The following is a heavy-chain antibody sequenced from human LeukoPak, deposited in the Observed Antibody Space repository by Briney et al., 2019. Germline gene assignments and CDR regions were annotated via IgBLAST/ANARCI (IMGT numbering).Heavy chain of an antibody. CDR3: TRDQFFDYDNDDAFDV. J-gene: IGHJ3*01. CDR2: MTSSRYI. Sequence: GGSLRLSCQASGFTFSTFPMSWVRQAPGKGLEWVSSMTSSRYIYYADSVKGRFTISRDDANNLVFLQMHSLRAEDTAIYYCTRDQFFDYDNDDAFDVWGQGTKVIVSS. V-gene: IGHV3-21*04. CDR1: GFTFSTFP. D-gene: IGHD3-22*01.